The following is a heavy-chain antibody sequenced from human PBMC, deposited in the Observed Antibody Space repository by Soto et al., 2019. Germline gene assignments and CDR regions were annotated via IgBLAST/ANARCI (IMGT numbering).Heavy chain of an antibody. Sequence: PGGSLRLSCAASGFTFDDYAMHWVRQAPGKGLEWVSGTSWNSGSIGYADSAKGRFTISRDNAKNSLYLQMNSLRAEDTALYYCAKDTDYTAMASFDYWGQGTLVTVSS. CDR1: GFTFDDYA. J-gene: IGHJ4*02. D-gene: IGHD5-18*01. CDR2: TSWNSGSI. V-gene: IGHV3-9*01. CDR3: AKDTDYTAMASFDY.